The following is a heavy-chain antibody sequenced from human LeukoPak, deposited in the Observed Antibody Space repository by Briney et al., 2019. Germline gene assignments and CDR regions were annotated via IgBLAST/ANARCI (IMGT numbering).Heavy chain of an antibody. CDR1: GGSISSGGYY. Sequence: SETLSLTCTVSGGSISSGGYYWSWIRQHPGKGLEWIGYIYYSGSTYYNPSLKSRVTISVDTSKNQFSLKLSSVTAADTAVYYCARVGLSRYGFGDVGAALDYWGQGTLVTVSS. CDR2: IYYSGST. V-gene: IGHV4-31*03. D-gene: IGHD3-10*01. J-gene: IGHJ4*02. CDR3: ARVGLSRYGFGDVGAALDY.